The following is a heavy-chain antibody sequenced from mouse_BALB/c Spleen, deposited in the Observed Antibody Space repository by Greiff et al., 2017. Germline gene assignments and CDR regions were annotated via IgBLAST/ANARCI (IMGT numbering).Heavy chain of an antibody. CDR1: GYSFTGYY. CDR2: VNPNNGGT. D-gene: IGHD1-1*01. J-gene: IGHJ1*01. V-gene: IGHV1-26*01. CDR3: ARRYGSSYGWYFDV. Sequence: EVKLVESGPDLVKPGASVKISCKASGYSFTGYYMHWVKQSHGKSLEWIGRVNPNNGGTSYNQKFKGKAILTVDKSSSTAYMELRSLTSEDSAVYYCARRYGSSYGWYFDVWGAGTTVTVSS.